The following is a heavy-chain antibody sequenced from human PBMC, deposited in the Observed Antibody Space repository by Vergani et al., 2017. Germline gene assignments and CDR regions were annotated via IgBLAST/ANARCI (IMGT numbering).Heavy chain of an antibody. Sequence: EVQLVESGGGLVKPGRSLRLSCTASGFTFGDYAMSWFRQAPGKGLAWVGCIRSKAYGGTTEYAASVKGRFTISRDNSKNTLYLQMNSLRAEDTAVYYCARDQITMVRGVLHYYYYYGMDVWGQGTTVTVSS. CDR2: IRSKAYGGTT. CDR1: GFTFGDYA. CDR3: ARDQITMVRGVLHYYYYYGMDV. J-gene: IGHJ6*02. V-gene: IGHV3-49*05. D-gene: IGHD3-10*01.